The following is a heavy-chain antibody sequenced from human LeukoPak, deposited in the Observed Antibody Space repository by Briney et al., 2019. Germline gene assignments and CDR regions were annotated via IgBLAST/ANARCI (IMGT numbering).Heavy chain of an antibody. CDR1: GYTFTGYY. J-gene: IGHJ4*02. V-gene: IGHV1-2*02. CDR2: INPNSGGT. D-gene: IGHD3-10*01. Sequence: ASVKVSCKASGYTFTGYYMHWVRQAPGQGLEWMGWINPNSGGTNYAQKLQGRVTMTRDTSISTAYMELSRLRSDDTAVYYCARGNLFDYYGSGSYNWWGQGTLVTVSS. CDR3: ARGNLFDYYGSGSYNW.